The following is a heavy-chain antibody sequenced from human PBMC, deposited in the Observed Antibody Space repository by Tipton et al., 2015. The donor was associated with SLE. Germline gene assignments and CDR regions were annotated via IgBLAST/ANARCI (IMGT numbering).Heavy chain of an antibody. CDR1: GFTFTSFA. CDR3: ARDRWAGYTSGIADY. CDR2: INWNGGST. V-gene: IGHV3-20*04. J-gene: IGHJ4*02. Sequence: GSLRLSCAASGFTFTSFAMSWVRQAPGKGLEWVSGINWNGGSTGYADSVKGRFIVSRDNAKNTLSLQMNSLRVEDTAVYYCARDRWAGYTSGIADYWGQGTLVPVS. D-gene: IGHD5-18*01.